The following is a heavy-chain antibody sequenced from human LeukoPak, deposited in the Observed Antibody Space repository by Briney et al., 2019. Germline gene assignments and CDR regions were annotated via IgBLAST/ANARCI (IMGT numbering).Heavy chain of an antibody. CDR1: GYTFTGYY. Sequence: ASVKVSCKASGYTFTGYYMHWVRQAPGQGLEWMGWINTNTGNPTYAQGFTGRFVFSLDTSVSTAYLQISSLKAEDTAVYYCARGGNYYDSEVDYWGQGTLVTVSS. V-gene: IGHV7-4-1*02. D-gene: IGHD3-22*01. CDR2: INTNTGNP. CDR3: ARGGNYYDSEVDY. J-gene: IGHJ4*02.